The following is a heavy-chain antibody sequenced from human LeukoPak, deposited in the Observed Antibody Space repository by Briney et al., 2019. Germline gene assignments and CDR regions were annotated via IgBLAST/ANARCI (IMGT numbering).Heavy chain of an antibody. J-gene: IGHJ4*02. D-gene: IGHD4-17*01. CDR1: GFTFSSYD. CDR2: IWYDGSNK. Sequence: SGRSLRLSCAASGFTFSSYDMHWVRQAPGKGLEWVAVIWYDGSNKYCADSVKGRFTISRDNSKNTLYLQMNSLRAEDTAVYYCAGTVTNPYYFDYWGQGTLVTVSS. V-gene: IGHV3-33*01. CDR3: AGTVTNPYYFDY.